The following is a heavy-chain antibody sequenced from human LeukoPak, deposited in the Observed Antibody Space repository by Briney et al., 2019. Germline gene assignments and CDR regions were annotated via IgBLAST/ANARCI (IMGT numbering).Heavy chain of an antibody. CDR3: ARNPRSGYFPHYHYYGMDV. V-gene: IGHV4-59*01. CDR1: GGSINSYY. Sequence: SETLSRTCTVSGGSINSYYWSWIRQPPGKGLEWIGYIYYSGTTNYNPSLKSRVTISVDTSKNQFSLKLSSVTAADTAVYYCARNPRSGYFPHYHYYGMDVWGQGTTVTVSS. D-gene: IGHD3-3*01. CDR2: IYYSGTT. J-gene: IGHJ6*02.